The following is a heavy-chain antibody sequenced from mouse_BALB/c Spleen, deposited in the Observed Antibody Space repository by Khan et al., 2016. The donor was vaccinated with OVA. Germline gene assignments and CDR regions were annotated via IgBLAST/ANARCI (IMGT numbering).Heavy chain of an antibody. J-gene: IGHJ4*01. CDR1: GYSITSDYA. Sequence: EVQLQESGPGLVKPSQSLYLTCTVTGYSITSDYAWNWIRQFPGNKLEWMGYISSSGSTNYNPALKSRISITRDTSKNQFFLQLNSVTTEDTATYYCARAGSRYNYAMDYWGQGTSVTVSS. V-gene: IGHV3-2*02. CDR2: ISSSGST. D-gene: IGHD2-2*01. CDR3: ARAGSRYNYAMDY.